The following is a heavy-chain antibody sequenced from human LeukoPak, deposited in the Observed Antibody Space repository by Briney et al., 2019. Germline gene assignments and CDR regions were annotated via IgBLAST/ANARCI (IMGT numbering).Heavy chain of an antibody. V-gene: IGHV4-38-2*01. D-gene: IGHD5-24*01. CDR3: ARHVATMGLEDFDY. CDR1: GYSISSGYY. J-gene: IGHJ4*02. CDR2: IYHSGST. Sequence: SETLSLTCAVSGYSISSGYYWCWIRQPPGEGLEWIGSIYHSGSTYYNPSLKSRVTISVDTSNNKFSLKLSSVTAADTAVYYCARHVATMGLEDFDYWGQGTLVTVSS.